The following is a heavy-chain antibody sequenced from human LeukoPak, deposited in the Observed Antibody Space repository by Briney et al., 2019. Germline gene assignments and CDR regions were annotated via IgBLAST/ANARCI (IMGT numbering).Heavy chain of an antibody. Sequence: GRSLRLSCAASGFTFSSYGMHWVRQAPGKGLEWVAVIWYDGSNKYYADSVKGRFTISRDNSKNTLYLQMNSLRAEDTAVYYCARGSTYYYDSSGYQFNDYWGQGTLVTVSS. V-gene: IGHV3-33*01. CDR3: ARGSTYYYDSSGYQFNDY. D-gene: IGHD3-22*01. CDR1: GFTFSSYG. CDR2: IWYDGSNK. J-gene: IGHJ4*02.